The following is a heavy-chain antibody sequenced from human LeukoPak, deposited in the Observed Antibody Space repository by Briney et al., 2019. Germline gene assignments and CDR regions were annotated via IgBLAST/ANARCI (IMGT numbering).Heavy chain of an antibody. CDR1: GFTFSSYA. CDR3: ARVPRRYSYGLYYFDY. Sequence: GGSLRLSCAASGFTFSSYAMHWVRQAPGKGLEWVAVISYDGSNKYYADSVKGRFTISRDNSKNTLYLQKNSLRAEDTAVYYCARVPRRYSYGLYYFDYWGQGTLVTVSS. CDR2: ISYDGSNK. J-gene: IGHJ4*02. D-gene: IGHD5-18*01. V-gene: IGHV3-30-3*01.